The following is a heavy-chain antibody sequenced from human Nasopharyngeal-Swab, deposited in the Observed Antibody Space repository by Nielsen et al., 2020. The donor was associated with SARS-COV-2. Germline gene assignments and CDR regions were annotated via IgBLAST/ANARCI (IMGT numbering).Heavy chain of an antibody. J-gene: IGHJ6*02. CDR3: ETGFSVGATTSGGVKNYYYYYGMDV. D-gene: IGHD1-26*01. Sequence: ASVKVSCKVSGYTLTELSMHWVRQAPGKGLEWMGGFDPEDGETIYAQKFQGRVTMTEDTSTDTAYMELNSMRSEDPAVYSCETGFSVGATTSGGVKNYYYYYGMDVWGQGTTVTVSS. CDR2: FDPEDGET. V-gene: IGHV1-24*01. CDR1: GYTLTELS.